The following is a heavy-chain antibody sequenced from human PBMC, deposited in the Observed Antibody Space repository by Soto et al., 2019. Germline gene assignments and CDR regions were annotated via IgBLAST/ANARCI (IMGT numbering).Heavy chain of an antibody. V-gene: IGHV1-18*01. Sequence: ASVKVSCKASGYTFSNYGLSWVRQAPGQGLEWMAWISVYNGKTNYAQKVQGRVTMTTDTSTSTTYMELRSLRSDDTAVYYCARGPRYCSSTSCFSGVTWFDPWGQGTLVTVSS. CDR3: ARGPRYCSSTSCFSGVTWFDP. D-gene: IGHD2-2*01. CDR2: ISVYNGKT. CDR1: GYTFSNYG. J-gene: IGHJ5*02.